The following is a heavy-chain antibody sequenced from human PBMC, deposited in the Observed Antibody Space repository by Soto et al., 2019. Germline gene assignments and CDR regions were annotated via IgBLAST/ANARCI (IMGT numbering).Heavy chain of an antibody. D-gene: IGHD6-19*01. CDR1: GGTPSNSA. CDR2: IIPVFGLV. CDR3: AGGRIGVVGSRAYYGMDV. J-gene: IGHJ6*02. V-gene: IGHV1-69*01. Sequence: QVHLLLQSGAEVKKPGSSVKVSCKASGGTPSNSAISWVRQAPGQGLEWMGGIIPVFGLVKYAQNFQGRVTSTADESTNTAYMELSSLRPEDTAVYYCAGGRIGVVGSRAYYGMDVWGQGTTVTVSS.